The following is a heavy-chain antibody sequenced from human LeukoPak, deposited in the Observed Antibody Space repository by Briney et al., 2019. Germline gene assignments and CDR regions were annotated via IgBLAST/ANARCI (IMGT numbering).Heavy chain of an antibody. Sequence: GGSLRLSCAASGFTFDDYAMHWVRQAPGKGLEWVSGISWNSGSIGYADSVKGRFTISRDNAKNSLYLQMNSLRAEDTALYYCAKDHWFDPWGQGTLVTVSS. V-gene: IGHV3-9*01. J-gene: IGHJ5*02. CDR3: AKDHWFDP. CDR2: ISWNSGSI. CDR1: GFTFDDYA.